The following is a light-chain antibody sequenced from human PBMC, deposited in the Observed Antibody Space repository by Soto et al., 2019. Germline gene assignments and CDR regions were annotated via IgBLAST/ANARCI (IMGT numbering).Light chain of an antibody. V-gene: IGKV1-9*01. Sequence: VQMTQSPAWLCASVGDRVAITCLASQGISSYLSWYQQKPGKAPKLLIYAASTLQSGVPSRFSGSGSGTDFTLTISSLQPEDFATYYCQQLNSYPITFGQGTRLEIK. CDR2: AAS. CDR3: QQLNSYPIT. CDR1: QGISSY. J-gene: IGKJ5*01.